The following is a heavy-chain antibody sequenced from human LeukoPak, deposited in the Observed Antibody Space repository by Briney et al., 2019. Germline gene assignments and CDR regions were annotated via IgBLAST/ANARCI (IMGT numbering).Heavy chain of an antibody. CDR3: ARGHFGVVLDY. V-gene: IGHV3-21*01. Sequence: PGGSLRLSCAASGFTFSSYAMHWVRQAPGKGLEWVSSIRGDSTETRHADSLMGRFTISRDNAKKSLYLQMNSLRAEDTAVYYCARGHFGVVLDYWGQGTLVTVSS. D-gene: IGHD3-3*01. CDR2: IRGDSTET. CDR1: GFTFSSYA. J-gene: IGHJ4*02.